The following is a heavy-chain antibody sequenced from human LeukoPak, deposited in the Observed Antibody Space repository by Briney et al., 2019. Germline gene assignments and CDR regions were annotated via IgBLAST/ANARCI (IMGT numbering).Heavy chain of an antibody. CDR1: GYTFTSYD. J-gene: IGHJ6*02. Sequence: ASVKVSCMASGYTFTSYDINWVRQAPGQGLEWMGWMIHNNGNTGYAQKVQGRVTMTRNTSISTAYMQLSSLRSEDTAVYYCARAPYYDILGANYYYGMDVWGQGTTVTVSS. V-gene: IGHV1-8*01. CDR2: MIHNNGNT. CDR3: ARAPYYDILGANYYYGMDV. D-gene: IGHD3-9*01.